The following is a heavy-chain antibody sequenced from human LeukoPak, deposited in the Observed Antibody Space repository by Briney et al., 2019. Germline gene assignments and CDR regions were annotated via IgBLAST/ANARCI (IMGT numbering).Heavy chain of an antibody. CDR3: ARGGYYGSGSYGTLYYYYYMDV. J-gene: IGHJ6*03. Sequence: GRSQRLSCAASGFTFSSYAMQWVRQSPGKGLEWVAVISYDGSNKYYADSVKGRFTISRDNSKNTLYLQMNSLRAEDTAVYYCARGGYYGSGSYGTLYYYYYMDVWGKGTTVTVSS. D-gene: IGHD3-10*01. CDR1: GFTFSSYA. CDR2: ISYDGSNK. V-gene: IGHV3-30*04.